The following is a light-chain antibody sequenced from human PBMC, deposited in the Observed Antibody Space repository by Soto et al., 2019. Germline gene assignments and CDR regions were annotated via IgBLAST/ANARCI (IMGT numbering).Light chain of an antibody. CDR3: SSYAGSNNVV. Sequence: QSALTQPPSASGSPGQSVTISCTGTSSDVGAYDYVSWYQQHPGKAPKLIIYDVIKRPSGVPDRFSGSKSGNTASLTVSGLQAEDEADYYCSSYAGSNNVVFGGGTKVTVL. CDR2: DVI. CDR1: SSDVGAYDY. V-gene: IGLV2-8*01. J-gene: IGLJ3*02.